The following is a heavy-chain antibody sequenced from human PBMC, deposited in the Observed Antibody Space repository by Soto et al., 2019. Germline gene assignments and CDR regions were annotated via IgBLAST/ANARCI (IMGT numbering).Heavy chain of an antibody. CDR2: FDFNSGRT. J-gene: IGHJ6*02. V-gene: IGHV3-9*02. CDR3: TKDLVPGGADV. Sequence: GGSLRLSCVVSAFTSRNYAIYWIRQAPGKGLEWVSGFDFNSGRTGYADSVKGRFTISRDNAKNSLSLEMKSLRVEDTALYYCTKDLVPGGADVWGQGTTVTVSS. D-gene: IGHD3-16*01. CDR1: AFTSRNYA.